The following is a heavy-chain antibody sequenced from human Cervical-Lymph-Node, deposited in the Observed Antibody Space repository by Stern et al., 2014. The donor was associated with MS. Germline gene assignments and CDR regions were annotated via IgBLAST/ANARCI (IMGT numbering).Heavy chain of an antibody. CDR2: IYSDGRH. CDR3: ARVTGRGTRQNWFDS. J-gene: IGHJ5*01. V-gene: IGHV4-59*01. D-gene: IGHD1-26*01. CDR1: GGYMSSKY. Sequence: VQLVESGPGLVKPSETVSLTCTVSGGYMSSKYWNWIRQPPGKGLEWIGYIYSDGRHNYNPSLKSRVIISLDTSTNQFSLSLTAVTAADTAVYYCARVTGRGTRQNWFDSWGQGTLVTVSS.